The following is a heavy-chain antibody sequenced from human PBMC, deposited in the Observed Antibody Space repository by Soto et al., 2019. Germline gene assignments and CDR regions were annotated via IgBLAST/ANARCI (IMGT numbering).Heavy chain of an antibody. J-gene: IGHJ4*02. Sequence: KPSETLSLTCAVYGGSFSGYYWSWIRQPPGKGLEWIGEINHSGSTNYNPSLKSRVTISVDTSKNLFSLKLSSVTAADTAVYYCARENIAAAGPGFDYWGRVTLVTVAS. CDR2: INHSGST. CDR1: GGSFSGYY. CDR3: ARENIAAAGPGFDY. D-gene: IGHD6-13*01. V-gene: IGHV4-34*01.